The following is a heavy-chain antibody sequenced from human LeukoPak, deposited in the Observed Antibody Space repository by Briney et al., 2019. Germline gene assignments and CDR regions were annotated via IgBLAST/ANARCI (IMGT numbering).Heavy chain of an antibody. CDR3: TTYSAFDV. Sequence: GGSLRLSCAASGFTFSGYWMKWVRQAPGKGLEWVASIKQDGSEIHYVDSVKGRFTISRDNAKKSLYLQMNSLRAEDTALYYCTTYSAFDVWGQGTMVTVSS. CDR1: GFTFSGYW. J-gene: IGHJ3*01. D-gene: IGHD4-17*01. CDR2: IKQDGSEI. V-gene: IGHV3-7*05.